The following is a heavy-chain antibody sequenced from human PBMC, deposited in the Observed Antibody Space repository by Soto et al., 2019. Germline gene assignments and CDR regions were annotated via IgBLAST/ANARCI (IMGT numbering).Heavy chain of an antibody. Sequence: ASVKVSCKASGYTFTGYYMHWVRQAPGQGLEWMGWINPNSGGTNYAQKFQGRFTISRDNAKNSLYLQMNSLRAEDTAVYYCASLSRFALDYWGQGTLVTVSS. J-gene: IGHJ4*02. V-gene: IGHV1-2*02. CDR3: ASLSRFALDY. CDR1: GYTFTGYY. CDR2: INPNSGGT. D-gene: IGHD3-10*01.